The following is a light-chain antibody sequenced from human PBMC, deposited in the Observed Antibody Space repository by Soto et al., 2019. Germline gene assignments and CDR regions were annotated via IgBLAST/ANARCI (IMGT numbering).Light chain of an antibody. CDR1: SSNIGAGHD. Sequence: QLVLTQPPSVSGAPGQRVTISCTGSSSNIGAGHDVHWYQQLPGTAPKLVIYANTNRPSGVPDRFSGSKSGTSASLAITGLQTEDEADYYCQSYDSSLSGSRVFGGGTKLTVL. J-gene: IGLJ3*02. CDR2: ANT. V-gene: IGLV1-40*01. CDR3: QSYDSSLSGSRV.